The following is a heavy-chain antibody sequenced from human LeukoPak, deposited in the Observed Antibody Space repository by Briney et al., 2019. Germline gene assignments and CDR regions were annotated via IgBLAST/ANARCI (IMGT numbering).Heavy chain of an antibody. CDR1: GYSFTSYW. CDR2: IYPGDSDT. CDR3: ARRGIAVAAHPDY. J-gene: IGHJ4*02. V-gene: IGHV5-51*01. D-gene: IGHD6-19*01. Sequence: GESLKISCKGSGYSFTSYWIGWVRQMPGKGLEWMWIIYPGDSDTRYSPSFQGQVTISADKSISTAYLQWSSLKASDTAMYYCARRGIAVAAHPDYWGQGTLVTVSS.